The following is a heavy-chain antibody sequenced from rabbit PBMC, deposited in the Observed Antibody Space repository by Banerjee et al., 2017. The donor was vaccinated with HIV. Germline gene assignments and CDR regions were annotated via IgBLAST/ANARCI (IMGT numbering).Heavy chain of an antibody. Sequence: QQLEESGGDLVKPGASLTLTCKASGIDFSSYSYMCWVRQAPGKGLEWIACVDGSSGSTYYASWAKGRFTISKTSSTTVTLQMTSLTAADTATYFCARALAGVIGWNFGLWGQGTLVTVS. CDR3: ARALAGVIGWNFGL. CDR2: VDGSSGST. CDR1: GIDFSSYSY. V-gene: IGHV1S40*01. J-gene: IGHJ3*01. D-gene: IGHD4-1*01.